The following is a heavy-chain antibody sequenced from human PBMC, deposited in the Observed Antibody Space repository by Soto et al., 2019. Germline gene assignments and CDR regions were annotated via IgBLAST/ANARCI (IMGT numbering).Heavy chain of an antibody. CDR2: ISSTSTYT. V-gene: IGHV3-21*01. CDR3: ARDLALAGNY. J-gene: IGHJ4*02. D-gene: IGHD6-19*01. Sequence: GPLSLSCGAAGGNCIGYGMSWVRKTQEKGLEWVSSISSTSTYTHYADSVKGRFTISRDNANNSLFLQMNSLRAEDTAIYYCARDLALAGNYWGQGALVTVSS. CDR1: GGNCIGYG.